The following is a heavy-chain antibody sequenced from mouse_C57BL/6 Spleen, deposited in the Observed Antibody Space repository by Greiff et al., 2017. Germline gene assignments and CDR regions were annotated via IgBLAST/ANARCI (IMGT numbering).Heavy chain of an antibody. CDR3: ARRPTGQGYYYAMGY. J-gene: IGHJ4*01. CDR2: IHPNSGST. CDR1: GYTFTSYW. Sequence: QVQLQQPGAELVKPGASVKLSCKASGYTFTSYWMHWVKQRPGQGLEWIGMIHPNSGSTNYNEKFKSKATLTVDKSSSTAYMQLSSLTSEDSAVYYCARRPTGQGYYYAMGYWGQGTSVTVSS. V-gene: IGHV1-64*01. D-gene: IGHD1-1*01.